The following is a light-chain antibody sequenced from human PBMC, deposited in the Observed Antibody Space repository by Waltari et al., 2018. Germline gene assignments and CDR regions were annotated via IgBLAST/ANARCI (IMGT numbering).Light chain of an antibody. Sequence: IVLTQSPGTLSLSPGERATLSCRASQRVYSDYLAWYQQEVGQAPRLLIYGASRRATVTPDRFAGSGSVTDFTLSISRVEPEDFAVFFCHQYGDTPPTFGPGTRVDIK. CDR3: HQYGDTPPT. CDR1: QRVYSDY. J-gene: IGKJ3*01. V-gene: IGKV3-20*01. CDR2: GAS.